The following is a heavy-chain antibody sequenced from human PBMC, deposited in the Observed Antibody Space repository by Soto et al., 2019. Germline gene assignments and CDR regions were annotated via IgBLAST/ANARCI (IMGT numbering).Heavy chain of an antibody. D-gene: IGHD1-26*01. J-gene: IGHJ3*02. Sequence: EVQLIESGGDLVQPGGSLRLSCVVSGDSFSSYVMNWVRQAPGKGLEWVSAVTGSGVTTWYADSVKGRFTISRGNPNNTLFLQMNSLRAEDTAVYYCAKSQSGSYFAAFDIWGQGTMVTVSS. CDR1: GDSFSSYV. CDR2: VTGSGVTT. V-gene: IGHV3-23*01. CDR3: AKSQSGSYFAAFDI.